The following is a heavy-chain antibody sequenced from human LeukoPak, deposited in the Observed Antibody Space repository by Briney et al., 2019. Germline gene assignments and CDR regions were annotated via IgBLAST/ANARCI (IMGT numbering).Heavy chain of an antibody. J-gene: IGHJ4*02. CDR2: IKQDGSEK. V-gene: IGHV3-7*01. CDR3: ARDFGLMAGTTFKD. D-gene: IGHD1-7*01. CDR1: GFTFSSDW. Sequence: AGGSLRLSCAASGFTFSSDWMSWVRQAPGKGPEWVANIKQDGSEKYYVDSVKGRFTISRDNTKNSLYLQMNSLRAEDTAVYYCARDFGLMAGTTFKDWGQGTLVTVSS.